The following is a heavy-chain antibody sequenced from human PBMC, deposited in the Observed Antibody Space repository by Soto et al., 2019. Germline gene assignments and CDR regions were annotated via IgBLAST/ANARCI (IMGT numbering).Heavy chain of an antibody. CDR2: ISSSSSTI. J-gene: IGHJ6*02. CDR3: ARARPAPQYYDFWSGYYLGYYYYGMDV. CDR1: GFTFSSYS. D-gene: IGHD3-3*01. Sequence: PGGSLRLSCAASGFTFSSYSMNWVRQAPGKGLEWVSYISSSSSTIYYADSVKGRFTISRDNAKNSLYLQMNSLRDEDTAVYYCARARPAPQYYDFWSGYYLGYYYYGMDVWGQGTTVTVSS. V-gene: IGHV3-48*02.